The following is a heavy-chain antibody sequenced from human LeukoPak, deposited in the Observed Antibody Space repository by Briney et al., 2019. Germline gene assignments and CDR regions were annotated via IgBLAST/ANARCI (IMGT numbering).Heavy chain of an antibody. CDR3: ARHAEMTTIKSGSDAFDF. Sequence: KSSETLSLTCTVSGGSISSYYWSWIRQPPGKGLEWIGYIYYSGNTNYNPSLKSRVAILVDTSENQFSLKLTSMTAADTAVYYCARHAEMTTIKSGSDAFDFWGPGAMVTVSS. CDR1: GGSISSYY. D-gene: IGHD5-24*01. J-gene: IGHJ3*01. CDR2: IYYSGNT. V-gene: IGHV4-59*08.